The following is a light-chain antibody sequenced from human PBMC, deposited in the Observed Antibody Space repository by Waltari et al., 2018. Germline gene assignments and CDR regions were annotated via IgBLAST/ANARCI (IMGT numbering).Light chain of an antibody. CDR2: WAS. CDR3: LQYHGPPLT. Sequence: DVVVTQLPDPLALFLGERATINCQSSQSVLDSTNNKNYLAWYQQRPGQAPELLIYWASTRESGVPDRFSGSGSGTDFTLTISSLQAEDVAVYYCLQYHGPPLTFGQGTRLEIK. J-gene: IGKJ5*01. V-gene: IGKV4-1*01. CDR1: QSVLDSTNNKNY.